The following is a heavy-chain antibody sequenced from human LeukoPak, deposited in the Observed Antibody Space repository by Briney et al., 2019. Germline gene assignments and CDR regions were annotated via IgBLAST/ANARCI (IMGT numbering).Heavy chain of an antibody. CDR3: ARETTVTNANWFDP. CDR1: GFTFSSHA. CDR2: IKKDGSEK. Sequence: PGGSLRLACAASGFTFSSHAMSWVRQAPGKGLEWVANIKKDGSEKYYVDSVKGRFTISRDNAKNSVSLQMNSLRAEDTAVYYCARETTVTNANWFDPWGQGILVTVSS. V-gene: IGHV3-7*05. J-gene: IGHJ5*02. D-gene: IGHD4-17*01.